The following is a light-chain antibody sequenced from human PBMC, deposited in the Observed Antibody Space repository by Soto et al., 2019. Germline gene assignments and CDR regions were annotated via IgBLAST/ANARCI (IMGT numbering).Light chain of an antibody. Sequence: QSVLTQPPSVSGAPGQRVTISCTGNSSNLGAGYDVHWYQQLPGAAPKLVIFGNRNRPSRVPDRFWGCKSGTSASLAITGLEVEDEGDYYCQAYDYRLTASVFGGGTKLTVL. CDR3: QAYDYRLTASV. CDR1: SSNLGAGYD. CDR2: GNR. J-gene: IGLJ3*02. V-gene: IGLV1-40*01.